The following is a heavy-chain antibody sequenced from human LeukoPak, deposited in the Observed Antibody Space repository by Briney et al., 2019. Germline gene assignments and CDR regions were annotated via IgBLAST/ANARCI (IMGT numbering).Heavy chain of an antibody. CDR3: ARGLSYSSSWFAYYYYMDV. CDR2: IYYSGST. CDR1: GGSISSYY. D-gene: IGHD6-13*01. Sequence: SETLSLTCTVSGGSISSYYWSWIRQPPGKGLEWIGYIYYSGSTNYNPSLKSRVTISVDTSKNQFSLKLSSVTAADTAVYYCARGLSYSSSWFAYYYYMDVWGKGTTVTVSS. J-gene: IGHJ6*03. V-gene: IGHV4-59*01.